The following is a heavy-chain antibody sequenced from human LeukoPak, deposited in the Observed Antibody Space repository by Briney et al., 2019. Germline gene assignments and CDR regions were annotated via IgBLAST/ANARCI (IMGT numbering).Heavy chain of an antibody. D-gene: IGHD3-10*01. V-gene: IGHV4-59*08. CDR1: DGSISNYY. CDR3: ARHYGSHDAFDI. Sequence: SETLSLTCTVSDGSISNYYWSWIRQPPGKGLEWIGYIYYSGSAKYNPSLKSRVTISADTSKNQFSLKLSSVTAADTAVYYCARHYGSHDAFDIWGQGTMVTVSS. CDR2: IYYSGSA. J-gene: IGHJ3*02.